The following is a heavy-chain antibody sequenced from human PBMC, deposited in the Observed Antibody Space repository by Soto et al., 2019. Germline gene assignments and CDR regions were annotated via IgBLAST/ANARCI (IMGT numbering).Heavy chain of an antibody. CDR1: GGTFSSSA. Sequence: QVQLVQSGAEVKKPGSSVKVSCKASGGTFSSSAITWVRQAPGQGLEWMGMIIPIFGTVNYAQKFQGRVTITADESTSTAYLELSSLTSDDTAVYYCARGPTIQLWSVRYNYGMDVWGLGTTVTVSS. CDR3: ARGPTIQLWSVRYNYGMDV. V-gene: IGHV1-69*18. J-gene: IGHJ6*02. CDR2: IIPIFGTV. D-gene: IGHD5-18*01.